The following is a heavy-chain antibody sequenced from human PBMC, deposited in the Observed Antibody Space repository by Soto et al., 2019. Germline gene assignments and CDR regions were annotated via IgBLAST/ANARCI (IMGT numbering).Heavy chain of an antibody. Sequence: EVQLLESGGGLVQPGGSLRLSCAASGFTFSNYAMTWVRQAPGKGLECVSTINTSGGNTHYADSVKGRFSVSRDNSKNTLSLQMNSLRAEDTAVYYSTKDSQHDSWGQGTLVTVSS. CDR2: INTSGGNT. CDR3: TKDSQHDS. D-gene: IGHD6-13*01. V-gene: IGHV3-23*01. J-gene: IGHJ5*01. CDR1: GFTFSNYA.